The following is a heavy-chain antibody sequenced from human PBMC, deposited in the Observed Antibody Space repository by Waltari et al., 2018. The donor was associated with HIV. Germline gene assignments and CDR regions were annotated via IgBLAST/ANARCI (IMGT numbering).Heavy chain of an antibody. V-gene: IGHV3-53*01. J-gene: IGHJ6*02. CDR1: GFTVSSNY. Sequence: EVQLVESGGGLIQPGGSLRLSCAASGFTVSSNYMSWVRQAPGKGLEWVSVIYSAGSRYYAESVKGRFTISRDNSKNTLYLQMNSLRAEDTAVYYCARVGVITTYYYYGMDVWGQGTTVTVSS. D-gene: IGHD3-10*01. CDR3: ARVGVITTYYYYGMDV. CDR2: IYSAGSR.